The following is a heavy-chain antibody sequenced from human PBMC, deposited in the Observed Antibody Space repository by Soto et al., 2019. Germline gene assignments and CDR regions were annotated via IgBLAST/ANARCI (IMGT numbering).Heavy chain of an antibody. V-gene: IGHV3-33*01. CDR3: ARGGGGLLWFGEPPY. Sequence: QVQLVESGGGVVQPGRSLRLSCAASGFSFSNYDIHWVRQAPGKGLEWVAFIRYDGSNKYYADSVKGRFTISRDNSKNTLYLQMDSLRVEDTAVYYCARGGGGLLWFGEPPYWGQRTLVAVSS. J-gene: IGHJ4*02. CDR2: IRYDGSNK. D-gene: IGHD3-10*01. CDR1: GFSFSNYD.